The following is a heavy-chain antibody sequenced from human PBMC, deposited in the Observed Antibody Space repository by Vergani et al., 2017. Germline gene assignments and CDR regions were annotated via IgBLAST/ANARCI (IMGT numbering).Heavy chain of an antibody. J-gene: IGHJ6*02. D-gene: IGHD4-17*01. CDR2: IYHSGST. CDR1: GGSISSSNR. Sequence: QVQLQESGPGLVKPSGTLSLTCAVSGGSISSSNRWSWVRQPPGKGLEWIGEIYHSGSTNYNPSLKSRVTISVDKSKNQFSLKLSSVTAADTAVYYCARRHTVTTFGYYYYGMDVWGQGTTVTVSS. V-gene: IGHV4-4*02. CDR3: ARRHTVTTFGYYYYGMDV.